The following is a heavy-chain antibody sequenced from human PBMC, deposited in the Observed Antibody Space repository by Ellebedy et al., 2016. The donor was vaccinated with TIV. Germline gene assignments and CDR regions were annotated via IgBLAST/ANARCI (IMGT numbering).Heavy chain of an antibody. D-gene: IGHD2-15*01. Sequence: ASVKVSCKASGGTFSSYAISWVRQAPGQGLEWMGGIIPIFGTANYAQKFQGRVTITADESTSTAYMELSSLRSEDTAVYYCARGYCSGGSCHWHFDYWGQGTLVTVSS. J-gene: IGHJ4*02. V-gene: IGHV1-69*13. CDR2: IIPIFGTA. CDR3: ARGYCSGGSCHWHFDY. CDR1: GGTFSSYA.